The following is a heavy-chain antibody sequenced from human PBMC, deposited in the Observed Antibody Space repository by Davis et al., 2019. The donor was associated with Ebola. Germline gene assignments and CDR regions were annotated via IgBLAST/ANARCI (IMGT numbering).Heavy chain of an antibody. Sequence: GESLKISCAASGFTFSSYSMNWVRQAPGKGLEWVSSISSSSSYIYYADSVKGRFTISRDNSKNTLFLQMNSLRVEDTAIYYCAKDTVNVWFDVWGQGTMVTVSS. CDR1: GFTFSSYS. CDR2: ISSSSSYI. J-gene: IGHJ3*01. D-gene: IGHD2-8*02. CDR3: AKDTVNVWFDV. V-gene: IGHV3-21*04.